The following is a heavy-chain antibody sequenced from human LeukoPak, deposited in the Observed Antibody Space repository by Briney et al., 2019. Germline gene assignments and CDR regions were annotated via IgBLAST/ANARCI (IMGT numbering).Heavy chain of an antibody. Sequence: GGSLRLSCAASGFSFSNYGMHWVRQAPGKGLEWVAVIWYDGVNKYCADSVKGRFTISRDMPKNTLYLQMNSLRAEDAAVYYCAREGIVATLDYWGQGTLVTVSS. J-gene: IGHJ4*02. D-gene: IGHD5-12*01. CDR3: AREGIVATLDY. V-gene: IGHV3-33*01. CDR2: IWYDGVNK. CDR1: GFSFSNYG.